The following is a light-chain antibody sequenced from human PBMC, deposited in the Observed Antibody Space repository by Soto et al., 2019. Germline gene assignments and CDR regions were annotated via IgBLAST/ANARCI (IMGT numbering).Light chain of an antibody. CDR2: AAS. CDR1: QGIRND. CDR3: QQSYSTPPYT. V-gene: IGKV1-17*01. J-gene: IGKJ2*01. Sequence: DTQMTQSPSSLSASVGDRVTITCRASQGIRNDLGWYQQKPGKAPKHLISAASSLQSGVPSRFSGSGSGTEFTLTISSLQPEDFATYYCQQSYSTPPYTFGQGTRLEIK.